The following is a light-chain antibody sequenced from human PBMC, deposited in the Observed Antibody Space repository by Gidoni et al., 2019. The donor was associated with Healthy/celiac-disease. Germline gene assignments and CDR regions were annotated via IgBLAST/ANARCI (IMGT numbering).Light chain of an antibody. CDR1: QSVSSN. J-gene: IGKJ2*01. Sequence: EIVMTQSPATLSVSPGERATLSCRASQSVSSNLAWYQQKPGQAPRLLIYGASTRATGIPARFSGSGSGTEFTLTISSLQSEDCAVYYCQQYNNWPPEDTFGQGTKLEIK. CDR3: QQYNNWPPEDT. V-gene: IGKV3-15*01. CDR2: GAS.